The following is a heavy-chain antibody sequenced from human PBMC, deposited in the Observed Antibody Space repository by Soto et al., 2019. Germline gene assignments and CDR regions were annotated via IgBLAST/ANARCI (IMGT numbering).Heavy chain of an antibody. CDR1: GGSISSGGSYY. J-gene: IGHJ4*02. Sequence: SETLSLTCAVSGGSISSGGSYYWSWIRQSPGKGLEWIAYIHYSGSTYYNSSLKSRVTMSVDTAKNQFSLKVNSVTAADTAFYYCAVTSGTFYTPPEYWGLGTLVTVSS. V-gene: IGHV4-30-4*01. D-gene: IGHD3-10*01. CDR3: AVTSGTFYTPPEY. CDR2: IHYSGST.